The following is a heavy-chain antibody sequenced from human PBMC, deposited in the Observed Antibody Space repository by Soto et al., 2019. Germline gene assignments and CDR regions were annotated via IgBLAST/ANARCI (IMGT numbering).Heavy chain of an antibody. CDR3: ARSIVVVPALDY. J-gene: IGHJ4*02. Sequence: PGGSLRLSCAASGFTFSSYSMNWVRQAPGKGLEWVSSISSSSSYIYYADSVKGRFTISRDNAKNSLYLQMNSLRAEDTAVYYWARSIVVVPALDYWGQGTLVTVSS. D-gene: IGHD2-2*01. CDR2: ISSSSSYI. CDR1: GFTFSSYS. V-gene: IGHV3-21*01.